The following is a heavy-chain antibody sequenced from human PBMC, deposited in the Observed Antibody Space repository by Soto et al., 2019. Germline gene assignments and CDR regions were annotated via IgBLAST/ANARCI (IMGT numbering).Heavy chain of an antibody. D-gene: IGHD3-9*01. J-gene: IGHJ4*02. V-gene: IGHV3-23*01. CDR1: GFTFSSYA. Sequence: EVQLLESGGGLVQPGGSLRLSCEASGFTFSSYAMSWVRQAPGKGLEWVSAISGSGGSTYYADSVKGRFTISRDNSKNTLYLQMNSLRAEDTAVYYCAKDRGHGTGYFDYWGQGTLVTVSS. CDR2: ISGSGGST. CDR3: AKDRGHGTGYFDY.